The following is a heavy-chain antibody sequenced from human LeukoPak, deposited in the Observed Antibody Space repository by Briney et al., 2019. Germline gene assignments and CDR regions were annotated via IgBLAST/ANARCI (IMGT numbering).Heavy chain of an antibody. CDR3: AAPQWLEAFDI. CDR2: IIPIFGTA. V-gene: IGHV1-69*05. J-gene: IGHJ3*02. CDR1: GGTFSSYA. D-gene: IGHD6-19*01. Sequence: SVKVSCKASGGTFSSYAISWVRQAPGQGLEWMGGIIPIFGTANYAQTFQGRVTITTDESTSTAYMELSSLRSEDTAVYYCAAPQWLEAFDIWGQGTMVTVSS.